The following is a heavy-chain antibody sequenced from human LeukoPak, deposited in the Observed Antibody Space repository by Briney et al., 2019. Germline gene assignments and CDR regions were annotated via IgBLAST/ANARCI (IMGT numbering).Heavy chain of an antibody. V-gene: IGHV3-30*02. Sequence: GGSLRLSCAASGFTFSNYGMHWVRQAPGKGLGLVAFIPYDGSNKYYADSVKGRFTISRDNSKNPLYLQMNSLRAEDTAVYYCAKDICGGDCYPSGGYWGQGTLVTVSS. D-gene: IGHD2-21*01. J-gene: IGHJ4*02. CDR1: GFTFSNYG. CDR3: AKDICGGDCYPSGGY. CDR2: IPYDGSNK.